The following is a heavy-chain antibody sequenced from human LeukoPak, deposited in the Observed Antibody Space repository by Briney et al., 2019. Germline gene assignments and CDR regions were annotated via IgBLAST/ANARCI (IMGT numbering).Heavy chain of an antibody. V-gene: IGHV3-21*01. J-gene: IGHJ3*02. CDR2: ISGSSSYI. CDR1: GFPFSSYF. CDR3: ARGGYYDFWSGYYSGHAFDI. Sequence: GGSLRLSCAASGFPFSSYFMNWVRQAPGKGLEWVSSISGSSSYIYDADSVKGRFTISRDNAKNSLYLQMNSLRAEDTAVYYCARGGYYDFWSGYYSGHAFDIWGQGTMVTVSS. D-gene: IGHD3-3*01.